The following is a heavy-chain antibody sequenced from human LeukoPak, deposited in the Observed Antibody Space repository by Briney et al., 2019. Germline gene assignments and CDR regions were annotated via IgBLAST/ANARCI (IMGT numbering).Heavy chain of an antibody. Sequence: PGGSLRLSCAASGFTFSSYEMNWVRQAPGKGLVWVSYISSSGSTIYYAGSVKGRFTISRDNAKNPLYLQMNSLRAEDTAVYYCASWGTTPDYYYYMDVWGKGTTVTVSS. CDR3: ASWGTTPDYYYYMDV. CDR2: ISSSGSTI. V-gene: IGHV3-48*03. D-gene: IGHD3-16*01. CDR1: GFTFSSYE. J-gene: IGHJ6*03.